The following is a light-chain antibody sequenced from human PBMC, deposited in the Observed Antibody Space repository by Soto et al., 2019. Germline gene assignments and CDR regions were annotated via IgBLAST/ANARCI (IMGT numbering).Light chain of an antibody. CDR3: SSYTSGSTWF. V-gene: IGLV2-14*01. J-gene: IGLJ2*01. CDR1: SSDVGGHNY. Sequence: QSVLTQPASVSGSPGQSITISCIGTSSDVGGHNYVSWYQQYPGKAPKLMISEVSERPSGISHRFSGSTSGNTASLTISGLQAEHEAGYYCSSYTSGSTWFFAGGTQVTVL. CDR2: EVS.